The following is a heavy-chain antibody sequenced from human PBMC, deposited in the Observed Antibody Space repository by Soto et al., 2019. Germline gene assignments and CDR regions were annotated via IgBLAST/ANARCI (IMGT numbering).Heavy chain of an antibody. CDR3: ATGVLPPDY. J-gene: IGHJ4*02. V-gene: IGHV3-15*01. CDR2: IKSRIDGETT. CDR1: GLTFSSYS. Sequence: GGSLGLSWAASGLTFSSYSMNWVRQAPGQGLEWVGRIKSRIDGETTDYAAPVQGRFTISRDDSKNTLYLQMNNLKTEDTAVYYCATGVLPPDYWGQGTLVTVSS. D-gene: IGHD2-2*01.